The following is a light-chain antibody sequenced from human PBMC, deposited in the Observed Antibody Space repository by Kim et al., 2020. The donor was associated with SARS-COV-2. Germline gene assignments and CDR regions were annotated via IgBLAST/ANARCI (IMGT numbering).Light chain of an antibody. CDR2: GKT. V-gene: IGLV1-40*01. Sequence: VTISCVGSTSNIGAGYDVHWYQQLPGTAPILLINGKTNRPSGVPDRFSGSQSGTSASLAITGLQADDEADYYCQSFDNGLSGVIFGGGTQLTVL. CDR3: QSFDNGLSGVI. CDR1: TSNIGAGYD. J-gene: IGLJ2*01.